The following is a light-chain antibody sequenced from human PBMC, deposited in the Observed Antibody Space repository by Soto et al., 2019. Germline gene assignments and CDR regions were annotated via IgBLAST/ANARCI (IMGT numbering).Light chain of an antibody. CDR3: QQTFSPYVS. V-gene: IGKV1-39*01. J-gene: IGKJ4*01. CDR1: QSISTY. CDR2: RSS. Sequence: DIQMTQSPSSLSVSIGDRVIITCRASQSISTYLNWYQYNQGKAPRPVIFRSSTLQSGVPSRFSGRGSGTDFTLTISSLQPEDFATYFCQQTFSPYVSFGGGTRVEI.